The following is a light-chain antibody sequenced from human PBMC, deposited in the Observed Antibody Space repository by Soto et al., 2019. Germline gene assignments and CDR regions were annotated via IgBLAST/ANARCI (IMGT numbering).Light chain of an antibody. CDR1: QNIASS. J-gene: IGKJ5*01. Sequence: DIQMTQSPSTLSPSVGDRVTITCRASQNIASSLAWYQQKPGKAPKLLIYGGSTVESGVPSRFSGSGSGTHFTLTITNLQPGDVATYYCLQYNTFSATFGQGTRLETK. V-gene: IGKV1-5*01. CDR2: GGS. CDR3: LQYNTFSAT.